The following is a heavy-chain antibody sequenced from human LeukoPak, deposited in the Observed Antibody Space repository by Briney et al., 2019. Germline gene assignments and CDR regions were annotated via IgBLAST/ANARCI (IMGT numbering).Heavy chain of an antibody. V-gene: IGHV3-43*01. CDR3: AKDRVRLYYPYAMDV. CDR2: ISWDGGST. Sequence: QTGGSLRLSCAASGFTFDDYTMHWVRQAPGKGLEWVSLISWDGGSTYYADSVKGRFTISRDNSKNSLYLQMNSLRTEDTALYYCAKDRVRLYYPYAMDVWGQGTAVTVSS. CDR1: GFTFDDYT. J-gene: IGHJ6*02.